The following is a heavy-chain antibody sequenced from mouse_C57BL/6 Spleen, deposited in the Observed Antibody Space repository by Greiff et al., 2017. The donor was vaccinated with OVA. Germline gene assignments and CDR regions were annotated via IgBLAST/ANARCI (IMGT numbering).Heavy chain of an antibody. CDR3: ARGEDAMDY. Sequence: QVQLKESGAELVRPGASVKMSCKASGYTFTSYNMHWVKQTPRQGLEWIGAIYPGNGDPSYNQKFKGKATLTVDKSSSTAYMQLSSLTSEESAVYVGARGEDAMDYWGQGTSVTVSS. CDR1: GYTFTSYN. V-gene: IGHV1-12*01. CDR2: IYPGNGDP. J-gene: IGHJ4*01.